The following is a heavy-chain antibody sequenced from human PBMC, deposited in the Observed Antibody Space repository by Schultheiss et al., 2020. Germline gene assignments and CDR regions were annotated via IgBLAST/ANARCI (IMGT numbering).Heavy chain of an antibody. CDR3: ARVGSGNYYYGMDV. D-gene: IGHD1-1*01. CDR1: GFTFSSYD. J-gene: IGHJ6*02. Sequence: GGSLRLSCAASGFTFSSYDMHWVRQATGKGLEWVSAIGTAGDTYYPGSVKGRFTISRENAKNSLYLQMNSLRAEDTAVYYCARVGSGNYYYGMDVWGQGTTVTVSS. V-gene: IGHV3-13*01. CDR2: IGTAGDT.